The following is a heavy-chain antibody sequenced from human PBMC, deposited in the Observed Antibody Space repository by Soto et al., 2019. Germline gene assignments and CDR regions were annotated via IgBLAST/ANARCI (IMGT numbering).Heavy chain of an antibody. CDR2: ITSDTKTI. V-gene: IGHV3-48*02. D-gene: IGHD1-26*01. J-gene: IGHJ4*02. CDR1: GFTFSVYS. CDR3: ARSVEAHFDY. Sequence: EVQLVESGGDLVQRGGSLRLSCVASGFTFSVYSMNWVRQAPGKGVEWFSYITSDTKTIKYADSVKGRFTISRDNAKKSVYLQMNSLRDEDTAVYYCARSVEAHFDYWGQGTVVTVSS.